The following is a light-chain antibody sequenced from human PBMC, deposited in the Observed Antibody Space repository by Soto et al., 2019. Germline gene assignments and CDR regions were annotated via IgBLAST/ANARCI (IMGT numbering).Light chain of an antibody. J-gene: IGKJ5*01. V-gene: IGKV3D-15*01. Sequence: ELVMTQSPATLSVSPGERATLCCRASQSVRSNLAWYQQKPGQAPRLLIYDVSTRATGIPARFSGSGSGTEFTLTISSLQSEDFAVYYCQQYNNWPAITFGQGTRLEI. CDR1: QSVRSN. CDR3: QQYNNWPAIT. CDR2: DVS.